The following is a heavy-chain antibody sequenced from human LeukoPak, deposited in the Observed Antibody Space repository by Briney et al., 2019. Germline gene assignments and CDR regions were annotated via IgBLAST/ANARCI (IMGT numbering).Heavy chain of an antibody. Sequence: SETLSLTCAVYGGSFSGYYWSWIRQPPGKGLEWIGEINHSGSTNYNPSLESRVTISVDTSKNQFSLKLSSVTAADTAVYYCARRAGGDSSSWYSYYFDYWGQGTLVTVSS. CDR2: INHSGST. V-gene: IGHV4-34*01. CDR3: ARRAGGDSSSWYSYYFDY. D-gene: IGHD6-13*01. J-gene: IGHJ4*02. CDR1: GGSFSGYY.